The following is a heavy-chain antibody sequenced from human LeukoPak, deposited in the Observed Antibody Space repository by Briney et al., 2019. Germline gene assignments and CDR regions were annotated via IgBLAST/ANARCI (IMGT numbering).Heavy chain of an antibody. Sequence: ASVKVFCKASGYTFTSYAMNWVRQAPGQGLEWMGWINTNTGNPTYAQGFTGRFVFSLDTSVSTAYLQISSLKAEDTAVYYCARGTYYYDSSGYYHYYYGMDVWGQGTTVTVSS. CDR3: ARGTYYYDSSGYYHYYYGMDV. D-gene: IGHD3-22*01. V-gene: IGHV7-4-1*02. J-gene: IGHJ6*02. CDR2: INTNTGNP. CDR1: GYTFTSYA.